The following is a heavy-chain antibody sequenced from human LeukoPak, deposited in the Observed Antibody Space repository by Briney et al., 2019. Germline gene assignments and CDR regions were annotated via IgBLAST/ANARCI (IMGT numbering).Heavy chain of an antibody. J-gene: IGHJ5*02. V-gene: IGHV5-10-1*01. D-gene: IGHD6-13*01. Sequence: GESLKIPCKSFGYSFTSYWISWVRQMPGKGLEWMGKIEPSDSYINYSPSFQCHVTFSADKSISTAYLQWSSLKASDTAMYYCARHLDSSSDWFDPWGQGTLVTVSS. CDR3: ARHLDSSSDWFDP. CDR1: GYSFTSYW. CDR2: IEPSDSYI.